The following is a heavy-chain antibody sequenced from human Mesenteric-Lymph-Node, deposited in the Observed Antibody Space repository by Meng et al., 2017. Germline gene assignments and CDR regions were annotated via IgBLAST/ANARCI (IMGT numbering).Heavy chain of an antibody. V-gene: IGHV3-13*03. J-gene: IGHJ4*02. Sequence: GESLKISCAACGFTFSSYDMHWVRQATGKGLEWVSAIGTAGDTYYPGSVKGQFTISRENAKNSLYLQMNSLRAGDTAVYYCARDRGELRFDYWGQGNLVTVCS. D-gene: IGHD1-26*01. CDR3: ARDRGELRFDY. CDR1: GFTFSSYD. CDR2: IGTAGDT.